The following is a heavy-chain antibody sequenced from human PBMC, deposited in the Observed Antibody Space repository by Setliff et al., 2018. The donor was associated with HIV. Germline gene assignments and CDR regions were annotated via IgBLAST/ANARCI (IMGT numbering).Heavy chain of an antibody. CDR1: GYTFSSFA. CDR3: ARVGPFEFDSSGYAEF. V-gene: IGHV1-18*01. Sequence: ASVKVSCKASGYTFSSFAMSWVRRAPGQGLEWVAWISGYNGHTNYAQRFQGRVTVTTDTSTSTAYMELRGLSSDDPAVYFCARVGPFEFDSSGYAEFWGQGTPVTVSS. D-gene: IGHD3-22*01. J-gene: IGHJ4*02. CDR2: ISGYNGHT.